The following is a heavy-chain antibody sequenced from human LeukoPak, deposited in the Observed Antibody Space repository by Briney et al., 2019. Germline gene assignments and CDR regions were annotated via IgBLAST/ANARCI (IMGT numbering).Heavy chain of an antibody. V-gene: IGHV4-39*02. CDR2: IYYSGST. D-gene: IGHD3-16*01. CDR1: GGSISSSSYY. Sequence: SETLSLTCTVSGGSISSSSYYWGWIRQPPGKGLEWIGSIYYSGSTYYNPSPKSRVTISVDTSKNQFSLKLSSVTAADTAVYYCARDGGFFDYWGQGTLVTVSS. CDR3: ARDGGFFDY. J-gene: IGHJ4*02.